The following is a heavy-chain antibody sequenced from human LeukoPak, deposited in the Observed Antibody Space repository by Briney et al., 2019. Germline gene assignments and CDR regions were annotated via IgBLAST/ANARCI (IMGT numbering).Heavy chain of an antibody. CDR2: IKQDGSKK. CDR1: GFTFSSYW. CDR3: ARDVGWFRFDY. V-gene: IGHV3-7*03. Sequence: PGGSLRLSCVASGFTFSSYWMNWGRQAPGKGLEWVANIKQDGSKKYYVGSVKGRFTVSRDNAENSLYLQMNSLRVEDTAVYYCARDVGWFRFDYWGHGTLVTASS. J-gene: IGHJ4*01. D-gene: IGHD2-15*01.